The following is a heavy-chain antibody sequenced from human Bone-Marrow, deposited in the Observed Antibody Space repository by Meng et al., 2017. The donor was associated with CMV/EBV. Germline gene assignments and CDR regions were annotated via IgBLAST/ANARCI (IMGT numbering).Heavy chain of an antibody. Sequence: KGSCKASGYNFAPYWIDWVRQLPGKGLEWMGSVYPRDSDTRYSPSFQGQVTISADMSITTAYLQWSRLKASDTAMYYCATRRYSSGWIWGQGTLVTVSS. V-gene: IGHV5-51*06. CDR3: ATRRYSSGWI. CDR1: GYNFAPYW. CDR2: VYPRDSDT. D-gene: IGHD4-11*01. J-gene: IGHJ4*02.